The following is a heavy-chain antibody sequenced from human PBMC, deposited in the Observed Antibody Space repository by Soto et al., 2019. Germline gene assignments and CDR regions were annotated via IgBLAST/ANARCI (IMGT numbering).Heavy chain of an antibody. J-gene: IGHJ4*02. CDR3: ARDRGSYALDY. CDR1: GYTFTSYG. V-gene: IGHV1-18*01. CDR2: ISAYNGNT. Sequence: QVQLVQSGAEVKKPGASVKVSCKASGYTFTSYGFIWVRQAPGQGLAWMGWISAYNGNTNYAKQVQGRLTITTDTSKTTAYMEPKSLRSDDTAGNYCARDRGSYALDYWGKGTLVTVSS. D-gene: IGHD1-26*01.